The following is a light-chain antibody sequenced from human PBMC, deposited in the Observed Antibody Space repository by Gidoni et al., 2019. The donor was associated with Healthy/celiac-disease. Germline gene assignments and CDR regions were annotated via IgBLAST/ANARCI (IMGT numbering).Light chain of an antibody. CDR2: GKN. CDR3: NSRDSSGNHWV. Sequence: SSELTQDHAVSVALGQTVRITCQGDSLRSYYASWYQQKPGQATVLVLYGKNNRPSGIPDRFSCSISGNTASLTITGAQAEDEADYYFNSRDSSGNHWVFGGGTNLTVL. J-gene: IGLJ3*02. V-gene: IGLV3-19*01. CDR1: SLRSYY.